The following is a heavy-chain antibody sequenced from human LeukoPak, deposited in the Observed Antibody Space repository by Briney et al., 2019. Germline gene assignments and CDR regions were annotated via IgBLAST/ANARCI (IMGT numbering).Heavy chain of an antibody. Sequence: GRSLRLSCAASGFTFDDYAMHWVRQAPGKGLEWVSGISWNSGSIGYADSVKGRFTISRDNSKNTLYLQMNSLRAEDTAVYYCASDDSSGYSGDYWGQGTLVTVSS. CDR3: ASDDSSGYSGDY. CDR1: GFTFDDYA. D-gene: IGHD3-22*01. CDR2: ISWNSGSI. J-gene: IGHJ4*02. V-gene: IGHV3-9*01.